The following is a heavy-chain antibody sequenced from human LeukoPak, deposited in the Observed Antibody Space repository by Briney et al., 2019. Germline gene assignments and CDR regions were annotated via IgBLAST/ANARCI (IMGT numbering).Heavy chain of an antibody. V-gene: IGHV3-21*01. CDR2: ITSTSSYI. CDR3: VRRGPNNSGLDY. J-gene: IGHJ4*02. D-gene: IGHD5-12*01. Sequence: PGGSLRLSCAASGFTFSSYSFNWVRQAPGKGLEWVASITSTSSYIYYADSVQGRFAVSRDNAKNLLYLQMNSLRAEDTAVFYCVRRGPNNSGLDYWGQGTLVTLSS. CDR1: GFTFSSYS.